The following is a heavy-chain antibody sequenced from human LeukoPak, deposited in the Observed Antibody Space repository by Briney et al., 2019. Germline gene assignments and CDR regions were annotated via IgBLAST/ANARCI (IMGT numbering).Heavy chain of an antibody. CDR2: ISAYNGNT. V-gene: IGHV1-18*01. Sequence: GDSVKVSCKASGYTFTSYGISWVRQAPGQGLEWMGWISAYNGNTNYAQKLQGRVTMTTDTSTSTAYMELRSLRSDNTAVYYCARRGHSHILTGYRDGAFDIWGQGTMVTVSS. CDR3: ARRGHSHILTGYRDGAFDI. CDR1: GYTFTSYG. D-gene: IGHD3-9*01. J-gene: IGHJ3*02.